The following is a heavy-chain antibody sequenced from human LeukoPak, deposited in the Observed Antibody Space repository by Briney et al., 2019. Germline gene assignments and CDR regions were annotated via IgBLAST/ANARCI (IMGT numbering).Heavy chain of an antibody. D-gene: IGHD5-18*01. J-gene: IGHJ3*02. V-gene: IGHV4-59*01. CDR1: GGSISSYY. Sequence: SETLSLTCTVSGGSISSYYWSWIRQPPGQGLEWIGYIYYSGSTNYNPSLKSRVTISVDTSKNQFSLKLSSVTAADTAVYYCARRGYSYGSRGAFDIWGQGTMVTVSS. CDR3: ARRGYSYGSRGAFDI. CDR2: IYYSGST.